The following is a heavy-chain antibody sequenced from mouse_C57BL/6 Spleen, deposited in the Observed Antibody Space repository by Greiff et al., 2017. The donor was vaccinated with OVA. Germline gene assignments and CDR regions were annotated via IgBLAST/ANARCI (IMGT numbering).Heavy chain of an antibody. J-gene: IGHJ3*01. D-gene: IGHD3-3*01. Sequence: EVKLVESGGGLVKPGGSLKLSCAASGFTFSDYGMHWVRQAPEKGLEWVAYISSGSSTIYYADTVKGRFTISRDNAKNTLFLQMTSLRSEDTAMYYCARRALAYWGQGTLVTVSA. CDR1: GFTFSDYG. CDR2: ISSGSSTI. CDR3: ARRALAY. V-gene: IGHV5-17*01.